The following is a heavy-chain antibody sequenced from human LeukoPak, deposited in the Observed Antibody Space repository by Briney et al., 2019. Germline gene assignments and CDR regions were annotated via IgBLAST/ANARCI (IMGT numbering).Heavy chain of an antibody. D-gene: IGHD3-22*01. CDR1: GFTVSSNY. Sequence: GGSLRLSCAASGFTVSSNYMNWVRQAPGKGLEWVSVIYGGGNIYYADSVKGRFTISRDNSKNTLYLQMNSLRAEDTAVYYCAKEGIYYDGSVYYSGYFDYWGQGTLVTVSS. CDR2: IYGGGNI. CDR3: AKEGIYYDGSVYYSGYFDY. J-gene: IGHJ4*02. V-gene: IGHV3-53*01.